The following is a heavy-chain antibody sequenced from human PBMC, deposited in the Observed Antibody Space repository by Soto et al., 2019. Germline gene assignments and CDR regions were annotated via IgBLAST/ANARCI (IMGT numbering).Heavy chain of an antibody. CDR3: ARRSPGGGSGSYGRWFDP. J-gene: IGHJ5*02. D-gene: IGHD3-10*01. CDR2: IYYSGST. V-gene: IGHV4-39*01. Sequence: TLALTCPLSGGSLISSSYYCGWIRHPPGKGLEWIGSIYYSGSTYYNPSLKSRVTISVDTSKNQFSLKLSSVTAADTALYYCARRSPGGGSGSYGRWFDPWGQGTMVTVSS. CDR1: GGSLISSSYY.